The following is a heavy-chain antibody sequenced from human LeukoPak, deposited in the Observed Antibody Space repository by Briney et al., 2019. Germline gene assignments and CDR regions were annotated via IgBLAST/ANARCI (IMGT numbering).Heavy chain of an antibody. CDR2: ISAYNGNT. D-gene: IGHD2-2*01. Sequence: ASVKVSCKASGHTFTSYGISWVRQAPGQGLEWMGWISAYNGNTNYAQKFQGRVTMATDTSTSTAYMELRSLRSDDTAVYYCARGHCSSTSCYRGVDYWGQGTLVTVSS. CDR1: GHTFTSYG. V-gene: IGHV1-18*01. CDR3: ARGHCSSTSCYRGVDY. J-gene: IGHJ4*02.